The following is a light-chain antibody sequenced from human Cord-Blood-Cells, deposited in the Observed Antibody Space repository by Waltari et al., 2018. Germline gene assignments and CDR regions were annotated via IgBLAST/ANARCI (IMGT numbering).Light chain of an antibody. V-gene: IGLV2-23*01. CDR1: SSYVGRYNL. CDR2: EGS. CDR3: CSYAGSSTWV. J-gene: IGLJ3*02. Sequence: QSALTQPAPVSGAPGQSLTISCTGTSSYVGRYNLFSWYQQHPGKAPKLMIYEGSKRPSGVSKRFSGSKSGNTASLTISGLQAEDEADYYCCSYAGSSTWVFGGGTKLTVL.